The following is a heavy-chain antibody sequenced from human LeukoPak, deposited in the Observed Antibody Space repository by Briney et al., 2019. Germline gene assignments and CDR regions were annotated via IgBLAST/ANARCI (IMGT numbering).Heavy chain of an antibody. V-gene: IGHV3-66*01. CDR1: GFTVSSNY. Sequence: PGGSLRLSCAASGFTVSSNYMSWVRQAPGKGLEWVSVIYSGGSTYYADSVKGRFTISRDNSKNTLYLQMNSLRAEDTAVYYCASDGVGSGSTYYYYGMDVWGQGTTVTVSS. D-gene: IGHD3-10*01. CDR3: ASDGVGSGSTYYYYGMDV. J-gene: IGHJ6*02. CDR2: IYSGGST.